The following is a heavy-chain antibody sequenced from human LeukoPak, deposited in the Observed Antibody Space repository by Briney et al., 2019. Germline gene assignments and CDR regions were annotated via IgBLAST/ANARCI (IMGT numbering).Heavy chain of an antibody. J-gene: IGHJ1*01. D-gene: IGHD4-17*01. CDR3: ARMTTVTSQFQH. CDR1: GGSISSYY. CDR2: IYYSGST. Sequence: PSETLSLTCTVSGGSISSYYWSWIRQPPGKGLEWIGYIYYSGSTNYNPSLKSRDTISVDTSKNQFSLKLSSVTAADTAVYYCARMTTVTSQFQHWGQGTLVTVSS. V-gene: IGHV4-59*01.